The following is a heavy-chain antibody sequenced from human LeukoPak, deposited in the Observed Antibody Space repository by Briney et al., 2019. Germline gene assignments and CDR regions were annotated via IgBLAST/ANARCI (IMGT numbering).Heavy chain of an antibody. Sequence: SETLSLTCAVYGGSFSGYYWSWIRQPPGKGLEWIGEINHSGSTNYNPSLKSRVTISVDTSKDQFSLKLSSVTAADTAVYYCARSGYSSSWYATNFDYWGQGTLVTVSS. CDR2: INHSGST. CDR1: GGSFSGYY. J-gene: IGHJ4*02. D-gene: IGHD6-13*01. CDR3: ARSGYSSSWYATNFDY. V-gene: IGHV4-34*01.